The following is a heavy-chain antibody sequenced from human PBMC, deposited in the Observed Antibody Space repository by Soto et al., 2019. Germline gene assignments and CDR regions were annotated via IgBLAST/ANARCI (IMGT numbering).Heavy chain of an antibody. CDR1: GYIFVNYG. CDR2: ISTYRGNT. J-gene: IGHJ6*02. D-gene: IGHD3-16*01. CDR3: AMLDNYVTPTPQDV. Sequence: QVQLVQSGDEVRKPGSSVKVSCKASGYIFVNYGIAWVRQAPGQGLEWMGWISTYRGNTHYASKVQGRLTMTTSTYPSTAYMDLVGLTSDDTAVYYCAMLDNYVTPTPQDVWGQGTTVTVSS. V-gene: IGHV1-18*01.